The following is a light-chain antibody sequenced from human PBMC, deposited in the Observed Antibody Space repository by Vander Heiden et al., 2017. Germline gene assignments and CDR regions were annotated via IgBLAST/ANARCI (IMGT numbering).Light chain of an antibody. CDR3: QSADSSGTYVV. Sequence: SYELTQPPSASVSPGQTARITCSGDALPKQYANWYQQKPGQAPVLVIYKDSERPPGIPERFSGSSSGTTVTLTISGVQAEDEADYYCQSADSSGTYVVFGGGTKLTVL. V-gene: IGLV3-25*03. J-gene: IGLJ2*01. CDR2: KDS. CDR1: ALPKQY.